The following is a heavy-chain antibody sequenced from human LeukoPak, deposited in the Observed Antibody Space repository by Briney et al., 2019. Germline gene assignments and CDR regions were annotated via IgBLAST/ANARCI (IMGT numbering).Heavy chain of an antibody. D-gene: IGHD6-19*01. CDR1: GFTFSNAW. CDR3: VTGIAGAAY. V-gene: IGHV3-15*01. CDR2: IKSKSDCGKT. Sequence: GGSLRLSCAASGFTFSNAWLSWVRQAPGKGLEWVGRIKSKSDCGKTYYTTPVKGRLTISRDESRTTHFLQMSSLKAEDTAVYYCVTGIAGAAYWGQGSLVTV. J-gene: IGHJ4*02.